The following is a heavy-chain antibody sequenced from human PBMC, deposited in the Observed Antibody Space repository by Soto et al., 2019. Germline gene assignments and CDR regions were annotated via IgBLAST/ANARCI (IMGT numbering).Heavy chain of an antibody. CDR1: GFTFSSYS. J-gene: IGHJ4*02. CDR2: ISSSSSTI. V-gene: IGHV3-48*01. D-gene: IGHD3-22*01. CDR3: VKEANPFINTLVVLIFDY. Sequence: LRLSCAASGFTFSSYSMNWVRQAPGKGLEWVSYISSSSSTIYYADSVKGRFTISRDNSKNTLYLRMNSLRSDDTAVYYCVKEANPFINTLVVLIFDYWGQGTQVTVSS.